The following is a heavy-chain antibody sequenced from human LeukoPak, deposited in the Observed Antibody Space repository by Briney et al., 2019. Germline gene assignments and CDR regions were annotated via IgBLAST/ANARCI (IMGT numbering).Heavy chain of an antibody. CDR1: GGSISNTNW. V-gene: IGHV4-4*02. CDR2: ISLTGLT. D-gene: IGHD2-8*01. CDR3: SRENGAFPPFGY. J-gene: IGHJ4*02. Sequence: SETLSLTCGVSGGSISNTNWWSWVRQPPGQGLEWIGEISLTGLTHYNPSLESRVTVSLDKSKNQLSLNLTSVTAADTAVYYCSRENGAFPPFGYWGQGTLVTVLS.